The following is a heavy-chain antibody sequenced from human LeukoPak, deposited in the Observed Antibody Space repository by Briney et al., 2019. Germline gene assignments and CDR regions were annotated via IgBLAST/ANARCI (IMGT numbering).Heavy chain of an antibody. Sequence: GGSLRLSCAASGFTFSSYWMTWVRQAPGKGLDWVANINQDGSEKYYVDSVKGRFTIPRDNAKKSLYLQMNSLSAEDTAVYYCARGFTTGVDAFDIWGQGTMVTVSS. D-gene: IGHD4-23*01. V-gene: IGHV3-7*01. J-gene: IGHJ3*02. CDR1: GFTFSSYW. CDR2: INQDGSEK. CDR3: ARGFTTGVDAFDI.